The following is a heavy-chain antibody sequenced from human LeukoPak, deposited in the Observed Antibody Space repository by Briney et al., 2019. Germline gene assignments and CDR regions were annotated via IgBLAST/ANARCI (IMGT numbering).Heavy chain of an antibody. D-gene: IGHD2-2*02. J-gene: IGHJ4*02. Sequence: GASVKVSCKASGYTFTSYGISWVRQAPGQGLEWMGWISAYNGNTNYAQKLQGRVTMTTDTSTNTAYMELRSLRSDDTALYYCARDSCSSTSCYRRTSGDFWGQGTLVTVSS. CDR1: GYTFTSYG. V-gene: IGHV1-18*01. CDR2: ISAYNGNT. CDR3: ARDSCSSTSCYRRTSGDF.